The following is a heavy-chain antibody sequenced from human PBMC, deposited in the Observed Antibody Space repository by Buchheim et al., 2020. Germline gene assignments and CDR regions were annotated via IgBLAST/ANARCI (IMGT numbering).Heavy chain of an antibody. J-gene: IGHJ4*02. V-gene: IGHV3-23*01. Sequence: EVQLLESGGGLLQPGESLRLSCAASGFTFISDGMSWVRQAPGKGLEWVSSISGSGTGTVYADSVKGRFTISRDNSKNTLYLQMNSLRAEDTAVYYCAKSGHFDYWGQGTL. CDR2: ISGSGTGT. CDR1: GFTFISDG. D-gene: IGHD2-15*01. CDR3: AKSGHFDY.